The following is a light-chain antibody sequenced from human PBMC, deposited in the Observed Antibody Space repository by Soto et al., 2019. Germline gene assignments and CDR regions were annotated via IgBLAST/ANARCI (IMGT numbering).Light chain of an antibody. CDR3: ASYTSRSTLA. J-gene: IGLJ2*01. CDR1: SSDVGGYNS. V-gene: IGLV2-14*03. CDR2: DVN. Sequence: QSALTQPASVSGSPGESITISCTGTSSDVGGYNSVSWHQQHPGKAPKLLVYDVNHRPSGVPNRFSGSKSGNTASLTISGLQAEDEADYYCASYTSRSTLAFGGGTKLTV.